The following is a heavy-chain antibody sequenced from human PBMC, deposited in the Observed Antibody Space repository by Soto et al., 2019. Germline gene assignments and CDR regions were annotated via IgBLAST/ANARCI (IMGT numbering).Heavy chain of an antibody. D-gene: IGHD3-10*01. V-gene: IGHV3-11*05. CDR2: ISGSTSYT. CDR1: GFTFSDYY. CDR3: ARDYYGSGEQDYFNY. J-gene: IGHJ4*02. Sequence: PGGSLRLSCAASGFTFSDYYMSWIRQAPGKGLEWVSYISGSTSYTNYADSVKGRFTISRDNAKNSLYLQMNSLRAEDTAVYYCARDYYGSGEQDYFNYWGQGTLVTVSS.